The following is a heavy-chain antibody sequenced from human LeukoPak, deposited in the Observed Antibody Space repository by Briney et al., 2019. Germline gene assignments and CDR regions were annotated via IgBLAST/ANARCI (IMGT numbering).Heavy chain of an antibody. CDR3: AKAGHYGSGSYYSDY. D-gene: IGHD3-10*01. V-gene: IGHV3-53*01. Sequence: GGSLRLSCAASGFTVCSNYMSWVRQAPGKGLEWVSIIYSGGTIHYVDSVKGRFTISRDNSKNTLDLQMNSLRAEDTAVYYCAKAGHYGSGSYYSDYWGRGTLVTVSP. J-gene: IGHJ4*02. CDR2: IYSGGTI. CDR1: GFTVCSNY.